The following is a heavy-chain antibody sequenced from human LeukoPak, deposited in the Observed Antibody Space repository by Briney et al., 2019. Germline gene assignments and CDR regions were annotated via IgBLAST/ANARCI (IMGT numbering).Heavy chain of an antibody. Sequence: GGSLRVSCAASGFTFSSYAMSWVRQAPGKGLEWVSAISGSGGSTYYADSVKGRFTISRDNSKNTLYLQMNSLRAEDTAVHYCAKGSEDGLLWFGEFEWFDPWGQGTLVTVSS. V-gene: IGHV3-23*01. CDR3: AKGSEDGLLWFGEFEWFDP. J-gene: IGHJ5*02. CDR1: GFTFSSYA. D-gene: IGHD3-10*01. CDR2: ISGSGGST.